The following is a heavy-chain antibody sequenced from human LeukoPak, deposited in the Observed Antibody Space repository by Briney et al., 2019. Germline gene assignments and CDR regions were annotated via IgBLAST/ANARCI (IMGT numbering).Heavy chain of an antibody. V-gene: IGHV4-59*08. CDR1: GGSISSYY. CDR3: ARQHVTIFGVVTSNTFDY. Sequence: SETLSLTCTVSGGSISSYYWSWIRQPPGKGLEWIGYIYYSGSTNYNPSHKSRVTISVDTSKNQFSLKLSSVTAADTAVYYCARQHVTIFGVVTSNTFDYWGQGTLVTVSS. D-gene: IGHD3-3*01. CDR2: IYYSGST. J-gene: IGHJ4*02.